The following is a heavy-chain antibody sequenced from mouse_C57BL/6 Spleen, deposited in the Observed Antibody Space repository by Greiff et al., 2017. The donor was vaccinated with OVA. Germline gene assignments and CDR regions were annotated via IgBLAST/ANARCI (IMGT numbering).Heavy chain of an antibody. J-gene: IGHJ3*01. CDR1: GFTFTAYD. V-gene: IGHV1-15*01. CDR2: IDTETGGT. Sequence: QVQLQQSGAELVRPGASVTLSCKASGFTFTAYDMHWVKQTPVHGLEWIGAIDTETGGTAYNQKFKGKAILTADKSSSTAYMELRSLTSEVSAVYYCTPTITHWGQGNLVTVSA. CDR3: TPTITH. D-gene: IGHD1-1*01.